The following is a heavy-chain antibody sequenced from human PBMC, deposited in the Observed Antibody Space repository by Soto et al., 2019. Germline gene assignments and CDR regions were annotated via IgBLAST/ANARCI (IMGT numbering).Heavy chain of an antibody. CDR3: AREDRDPETGLVPAAIDGMDV. D-gene: IGHD2-2*01. J-gene: IGHJ6*02. CDR2: IIPVFGIA. CDR1: GGTFSRYS. Sequence: QVQLVQSGAEVKKPGSSVKVSCKASGGTFSRYSFTWVRQAPGHGLEWMGRIIPVFGIASYAQKFQGRVTINADKSTSKAYMELRSLRSEDTAVYYWAREDRDPETGLVPAAIDGMDVWGQGTTVTVSS. V-gene: IGHV1-69*08.